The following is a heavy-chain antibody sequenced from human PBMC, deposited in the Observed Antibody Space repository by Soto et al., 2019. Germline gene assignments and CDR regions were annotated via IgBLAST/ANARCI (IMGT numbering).Heavy chain of an antibody. J-gene: IGHJ4*02. CDR3: ARRRYFDY. CDR1: GGSFSGYY. Sequence: PLETLSLTCAVYGGSFSGYYWSWIRQPPGKGLEWIGEINHSGSTNYNPSLKSRVTISVDTSKNQFSLKLSSVTAADTAVYYCARRRYFDYWGQGTLVTVSS. CDR2: INHSGST. V-gene: IGHV4-34*01.